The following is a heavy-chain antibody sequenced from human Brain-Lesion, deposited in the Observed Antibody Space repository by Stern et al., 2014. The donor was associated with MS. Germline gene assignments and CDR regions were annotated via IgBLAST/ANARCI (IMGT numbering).Heavy chain of an antibody. D-gene: IGHD3-3*01. CDR3: AHRRPHYASWDNGDFDY. J-gene: IGHJ4*02. V-gene: IGHV2-5*02. CDR2: IYWDNDK. Sequence: QVTLKESGPALVTPTQTLTLNCTFSGFSLRTDGVGVGWVRQPPGQALESLALIYWDNDKRYSPSLRSRLTITKDTSRNQVVLTMTNMDPVDTATYYCAHRRPHYASWDNGDFDYWGQGALVTVSS. CDR1: GFSLRTDGVG.